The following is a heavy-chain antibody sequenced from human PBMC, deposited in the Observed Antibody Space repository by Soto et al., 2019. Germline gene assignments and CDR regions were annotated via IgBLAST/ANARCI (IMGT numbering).Heavy chain of an antibody. V-gene: IGHV4-34*01. Sequence: SETLSLTCALYGGSFSGYYWSWIRQPPGKGLEWIGEINHSGSTNYNPSLKSRVTISVDTSKNQFSLKLSSVTAADTAVYYCASRHVDTAMGDFDYWGQGTLVTVS. D-gene: IGHD5-18*01. CDR2: INHSGST. CDR3: ASRHVDTAMGDFDY. CDR1: GGSFSGYY. J-gene: IGHJ4*02.